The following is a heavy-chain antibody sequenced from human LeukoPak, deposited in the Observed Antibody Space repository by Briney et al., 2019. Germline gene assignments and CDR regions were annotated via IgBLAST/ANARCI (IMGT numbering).Heavy chain of an antibody. J-gene: IGHJ4*02. CDR2: IYTSGST. CDR3: ARSLLWFGELSTVDY. Sequence: PSETLSLTCTVSGGSFSNYYWSWIRQPAGKGLEWIGRIYTSGSTNYNPSVKSRVTMSVDTSNNQFSLKLSSVTAADTAVYYCARSLLWFGELSTVDYWGQGTLVTVSS. D-gene: IGHD3-10*01. CDR1: GGSFSNYY. V-gene: IGHV4-4*07.